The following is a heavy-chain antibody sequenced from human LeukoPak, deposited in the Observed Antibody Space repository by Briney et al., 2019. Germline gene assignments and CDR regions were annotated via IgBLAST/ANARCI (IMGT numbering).Heavy chain of an antibody. CDR2: FDPEDGET. V-gene: IGHV1-24*01. CDR3: ATDTYSSSWYYYGMDV. J-gene: IGHJ6*02. D-gene: IGHD6-13*01. Sequence: GASVKVSCKVSGYTLTELSMHWVRQAPGKGLEWMGGFDPEDGETIYARKFQGRVAMTEDTSTDTAYMELSSLRSEDTAVYYCATDTYSSSWYYYGMDVWGQGTTVTVSS. CDR1: GYTLTELS.